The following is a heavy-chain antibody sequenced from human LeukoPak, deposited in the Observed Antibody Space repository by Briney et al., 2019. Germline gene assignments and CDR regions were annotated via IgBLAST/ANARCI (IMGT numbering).Heavy chain of an antibody. Sequence: GESLKISCEVSGHRFTNHWIGWVRQMPGKGLEWMGIINLGDSDTKYSPSFQGQVTISLDKSISTAYLQWRSLKASDTAMYYCARRPYSGSPNWFDPWGQGALVTVSS. D-gene: IGHD1-26*01. J-gene: IGHJ5*02. CDR1: GHRFTNHW. V-gene: IGHV5-51*01. CDR3: ARRPYSGSPNWFDP. CDR2: INLGDSDT.